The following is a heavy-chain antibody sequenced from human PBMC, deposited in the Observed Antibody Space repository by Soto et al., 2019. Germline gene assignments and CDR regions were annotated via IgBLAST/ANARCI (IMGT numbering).Heavy chain of an antibody. CDR1: GYTFTSYY. CDR3: ASARGYSGYDYIFQH. D-gene: IGHD5-12*01. J-gene: IGHJ1*01. Sequence: QVQLVQSGAEVKKPGASVKVSCKASGYTFTSYYMHWVRQAPGQGLEWMGIINPSGGSTSYAQKFQGRVTMTRDTSTSTVYMELSSLRSEDTAVYYCASARGYSGYDYIFQHWGQGTLVTVSS. CDR2: INPSGGST. V-gene: IGHV1-46*03.